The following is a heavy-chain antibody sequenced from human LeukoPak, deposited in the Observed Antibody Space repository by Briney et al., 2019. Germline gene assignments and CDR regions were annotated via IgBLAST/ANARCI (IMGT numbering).Heavy chain of an antibody. J-gene: IGHJ3*02. CDR2: INHSGST. V-gene: IGHV4-34*01. D-gene: IGHD3-22*01. Sequence: SETLSLTCTVSGGSISSYYWSWIRQPPGKGLEWIGEINHSGSTNYNPSLKSRVTISVDTSKNQFSLKLSSVTAADTAVYYCARPRHYDSSGYYSGDAFDIWGQGTMVTVSS. CDR1: GGSISSYY. CDR3: ARPRHYDSSGYYSGDAFDI.